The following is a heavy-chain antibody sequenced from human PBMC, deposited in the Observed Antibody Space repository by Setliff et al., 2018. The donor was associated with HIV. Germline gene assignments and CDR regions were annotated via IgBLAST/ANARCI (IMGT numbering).Heavy chain of an antibody. CDR1: GDSIRSGSYY. Sequence: SETLSLTCTVSGDSIRSGSYYWGWIRQPPGKGLEWIATIHYSGITNYNPSLNSRVTISRDTSKNEISLKLTSVTAADTAIYYCSRPYSGDYAFDMWGQGTMVTVSS. D-gene: IGHD4-17*01. J-gene: IGHJ3*02. CDR3: SRPYSGDYAFDM. V-gene: IGHV4-39*07. CDR2: IHYSGIT.